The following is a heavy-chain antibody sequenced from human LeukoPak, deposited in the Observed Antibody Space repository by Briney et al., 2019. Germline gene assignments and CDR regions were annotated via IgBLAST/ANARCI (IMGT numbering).Heavy chain of an antibody. CDR3: ARDDPSVTTLLDY. CDR2: ISSSSSYI. V-gene: IGHV3-21*01. Sequence: GGSLRLSCAASGFTFSSYGMNWVRQAPGKGLEWVSSISSSSSYIYYADSVKGRFTISRDNAKNSLYLQMNSLRAEDTAVYYCARDDPSVTTLLDYWGQGTLVTVSS. J-gene: IGHJ4*02. CDR1: GFTFSSYG. D-gene: IGHD4-17*01.